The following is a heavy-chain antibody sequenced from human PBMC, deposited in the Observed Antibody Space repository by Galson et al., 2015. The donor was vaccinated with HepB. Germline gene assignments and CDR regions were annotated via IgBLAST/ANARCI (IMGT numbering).Heavy chain of an antibody. D-gene: IGHD3-22*01. Sequence: SLRLSCAASEFTFSSSWMTWVRQAPGKGLEWVANIKEDGSEKNYVDSVKGRFTISRDNAKNSLYLQMNSLRAEDTAVYYCARDGNYYDSSDYYYDAFDIWGQGTMLTVSS. CDR3: ARDGNYYDSSDYYYDAFDI. V-gene: IGHV3-7*01. CDR1: EFTFSSSW. J-gene: IGHJ3*02. CDR2: IKEDGSEK.